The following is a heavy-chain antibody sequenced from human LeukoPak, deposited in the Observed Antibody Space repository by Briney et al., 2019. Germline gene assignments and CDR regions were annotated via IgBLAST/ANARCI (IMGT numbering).Heavy chain of an antibody. CDR3: ARDDNYYDSSGYYSQYYYYGMDV. V-gene: IGHV1-69*13. D-gene: IGHD3-22*01. CDR1: GGIFSSYA. CDR2: IIPIFGTA. J-gene: IGHJ6*02. Sequence: SVKVSCKASGGIFSSYAISWVRQAPGQGLEWMGGIIPIFGTANYAQKFQGRVTITADESTSTAYMELSSLRSEDTAVYYCARDDNYYDSSGYYSQYYYYGMDVWGQGTTVTVSS.